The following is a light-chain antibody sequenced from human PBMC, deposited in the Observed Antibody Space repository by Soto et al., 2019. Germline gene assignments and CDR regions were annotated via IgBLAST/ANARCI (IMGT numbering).Light chain of an antibody. Sequence: QSVLTQPPSVSGAPGQRVTLSCTGSSSNIGAGYDVKWYQQLPGTAPKLLIHGNSNRPSGVPDRFSGSKSGTSASLAITGIQAEDEADYYCQSYDSSLSAVVFGGGTKLTVL. CDR3: QSYDSSLSAVV. V-gene: IGLV1-40*01. CDR1: SSNIGAGYD. J-gene: IGLJ2*01. CDR2: GNS.